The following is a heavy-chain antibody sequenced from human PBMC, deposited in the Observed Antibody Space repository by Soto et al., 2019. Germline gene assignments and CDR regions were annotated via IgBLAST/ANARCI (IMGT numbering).Heavy chain of an antibody. CDR2: IIPIFGTA. Sequence: SVKVSCKASGGTFSSYAISWVRQAPGQGLEWMGGIIPIFGTANYAQKFQGRVTITADESTSTAYMELSSLRSEDTAVYYCARATYYYDSSGYYAPNDYWGQGTLVTVSS. CDR1: GGTFSSYA. V-gene: IGHV1-69*13. CDR3: ARATYYYDSSGYYAPNDY. D-gene: IGHD3-22*01. J-gene: IGHJ4*02.